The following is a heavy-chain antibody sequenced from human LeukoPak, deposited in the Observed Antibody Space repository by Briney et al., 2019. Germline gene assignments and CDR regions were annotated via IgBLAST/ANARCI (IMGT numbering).Heavy chain of an antibody. J-gene: IGHJ6*03. D-gene: IGHD3-22*01. Sequence: SETLPLTCTISGDSGISYYWSWIRQPAGKGLEWIGRIYTSGITNYNPSFQSRVTMSIDRSKNQISLRLSSVTAADTAIYYCARDFYDTSGYYYDYYYTDVWGKGTTVIVSS. CDR3: ARDFYDTSGYYYDYYYTDV. CDR1: GDSGISYY. V-gene: IGHV4-4*07. CDR2: IYTSGIT.